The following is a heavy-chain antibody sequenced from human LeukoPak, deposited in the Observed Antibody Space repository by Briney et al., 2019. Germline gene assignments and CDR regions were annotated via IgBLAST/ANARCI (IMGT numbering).Heavy chain of an antibody. J-gene: IGHJ4*02. V-gene: IGHV3-30*04. D-gene: IGHD5-24*01. Sequence: GGSLRLSCAASGFTFSSYAMHWVRQAPGKGLEWVAVIPYDGSNKYYADSVKGRFTISRDNSKNTLYLQMNSLRAEDTAVYYCARELKGNYDYWGQGTLVAVSS. CDR3: ARELKGNYDY. CDR2: IPYDGSNK. CDR1: GFTFSSYA.